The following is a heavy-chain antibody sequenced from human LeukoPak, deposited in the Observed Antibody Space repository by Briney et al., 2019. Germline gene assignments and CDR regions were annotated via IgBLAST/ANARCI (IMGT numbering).Heavy chain of an antibody. D-gene: IGHD6-13*01. CDR3: ARGANIAAAADY. CDR1: GGTFSSYA. CDR2: IIPIFGTA. Sequence: SVKVSCKASGGTFSSYAISWVRQAPGQGLEWMGGIIPIFGTANYAQKFQGRGTITTDESTSTAYMELSRLRSEDTAVYYCARGANIAAAADYWGQGTLVTVSS. V-gene: IGHV1-69*05. J-gene: IGHJ4*02.